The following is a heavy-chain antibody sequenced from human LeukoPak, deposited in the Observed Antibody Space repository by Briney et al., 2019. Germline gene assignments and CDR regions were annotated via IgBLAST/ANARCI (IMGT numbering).Heavy chain of an antibody. CDR3: ARSDTAMVSSYYYYYMDV. Sequence: ASVKVSCKASGYTFTSYDINWVRQATGQGLEWMGWMNPNSGNTGYAQKFQGRVTITRNTSISTAYMELSSLRSEDTAVYYCARSDTAMVSSYYYYYMDVWGKGTTVTVSS. V-gene: IGHV1-8*03. D-gene: IGHD5-18*01. J-gene: IGHJ6*03. CDR2: MNPNSGNT. CDR1: GYTFTSYD.